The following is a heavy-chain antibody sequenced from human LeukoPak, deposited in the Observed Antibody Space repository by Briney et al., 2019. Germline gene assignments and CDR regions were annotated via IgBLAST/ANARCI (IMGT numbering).Heavy chain of an antibody. CDR2: ISWNSGSI. J-gene: IGHJ4*02. D-gene: IGHD3-10*01. V-gene: IGHV3-9*01. CDR3: ARDFTGSGSQDFDY. CDR1: GFTFDDYA. Sequence: GRSLRLSCAASGFTFDDYAMHWVRQAPGKGLEWVSGISWNSGSIGYADSVKGRFTISRDNAKNSLYLQMNSLRAEDTALYYCARDFTGSGSQDFDYWGQGTLVTASS.